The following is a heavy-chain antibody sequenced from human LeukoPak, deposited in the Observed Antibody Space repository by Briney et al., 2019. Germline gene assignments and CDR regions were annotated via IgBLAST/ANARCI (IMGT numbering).Heavy chain of an antibody. CDR1: GGSISSSSYY. CDR2: IYYSGST. Sequence: PSETLSLTCTVSGGSISSSSYYWGWIRQPPGKGLEWIGSIYYSGSTYYNPSLKSRVTISVDTSKNQFSLKLSSVTAADTAVYYCARDQGYSYGSPPGLFDYWGQGTLVTVSS. CDR3: ARDQGYSYGSPPGLFDY. V-gene: IGHV4-39*07. J-gene: IGHJ4*02. D-gene: IGHD5-18*01.